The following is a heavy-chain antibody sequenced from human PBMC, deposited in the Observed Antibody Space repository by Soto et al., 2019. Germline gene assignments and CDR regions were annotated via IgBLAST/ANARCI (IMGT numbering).Heavy chain of an antibody. CDR2: ISGSGGST. CDR3: AKDYGSGTTRPYYFDY. CDR1: GFTFSSYA. Sequence: GGSLRLSCAASGFTFSSYAMSWVRQAPGKGLEWVSAISGSGGSTYYADSVKGRFTISRDNSKNTLYLQMNSLRAEDTAVYYWAKDYGSGTTRPYYFDYWGQGTLVTVSS. V-gene: IGHV3-23*01. J-gene: IGHJ4*02. D-gene: IGHD3-10*01.